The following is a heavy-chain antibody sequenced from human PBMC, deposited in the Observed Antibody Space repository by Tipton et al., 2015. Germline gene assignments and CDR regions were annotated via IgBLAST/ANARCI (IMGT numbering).Heavy chain of an antibody. Sequence: GLVKPSETLSLTCTVSGGSVSSGSAYHWSWIRQPPGKGLEWIGSISHSGNTYYNPSLKSRVPISLDTSKNQFSLKLSSVTAADTAVYYCAREQDSDGSEYDSSGLCGFDPWGQGTLVTVSS. V-gene: IGHV4-38-2*02. J-gene: IGHJ5*02. D-gene: IGHD3-22*01. CDR1: GGSVSSGSAYH. CDR3: AREQDSDGSEYDSSGLCGFDP. CDR2: ISHSGNT.